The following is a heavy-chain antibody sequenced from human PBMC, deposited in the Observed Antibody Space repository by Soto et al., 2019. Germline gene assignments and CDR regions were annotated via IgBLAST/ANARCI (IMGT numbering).Heavy chain of an antibody. J-gene: IGHJ5*02. CDR3: ARCYGDYFSAFDP. V-gene: IGHV1-46*01. CDR2: INPSGGST. D-gene: IGHD4-17*01. Sequence: GASVKVSCKASGYSFTSYYMHWVRQAPGQGLEWMGIINPSGGSTSYAQKFQGRVTMTRDTSTSTVYMELSSLRSEDTAVYYCARCYGDYFSAFDPWGQGTLVTVSS. CDR1: GYSFTSYY.